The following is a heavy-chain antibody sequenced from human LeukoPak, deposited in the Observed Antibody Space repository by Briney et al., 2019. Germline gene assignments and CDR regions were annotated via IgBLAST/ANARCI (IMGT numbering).Heavy chain of an antibody. V-gene: IGHV4-4*07. CDR3: AGDRRTFKGGSYSEFDY. J-gene: IGHJ4*02. CDR2: VYASGST. CDR1: GGSISNYY. D-gene: IGHD1-26*01. Sequence: SETLSLTCTVSGGSISNYYWTWIRQPAGKGLEWIGRVYASGSTNYNPSLKSRVTMSVDTSKNQFSLNLTSVTAADTAVYYCAGDRRTFKGGSYSEFDYWGQGSLVTVSS.